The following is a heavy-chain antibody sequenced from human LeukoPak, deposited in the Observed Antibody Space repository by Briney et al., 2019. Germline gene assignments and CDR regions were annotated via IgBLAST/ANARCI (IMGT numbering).Heavy chain of an antibody. CDR1: GFTFSSYW. CDR3: ARDDCSSISCYHNWFDP. CDR2: IKQVGSEK. D-gene: IGHD2-2*01. Sequence: GASLRVSCAASGFTFSSYWMSWVRQAPGNGLEWVANIKQVGSEKYYVDSVKGRFTISRDNAKNSLYLQMNSLRAEDTAVYYCARDDCSSISCYHNWFDPWGQGTLVTVSS. J-gene: IGHJ5*02. V-gene: IGHV3-7*01.